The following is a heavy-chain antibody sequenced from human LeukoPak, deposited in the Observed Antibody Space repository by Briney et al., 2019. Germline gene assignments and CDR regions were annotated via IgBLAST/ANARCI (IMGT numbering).Heavy chain of an antibody. CDR1: GFTFSSYG. J-gene: IGHJ4*02. CDR3: AKDLKGSGSYTHDY. V-gene: IGHV3-30*02. Sequence: GGSLRLSCAASGFTFSSYGMHWVRQAPGRGLEWVAFIRYDGSNKYYADSVKGRFTISRDNSKNTLYLQMNSLRAEDTAVYYCAKDLKGSGSYTHDYWGQGTLVTVSS. D-gene: IGHD3-10*01. CDR2: IRYDGSNK.